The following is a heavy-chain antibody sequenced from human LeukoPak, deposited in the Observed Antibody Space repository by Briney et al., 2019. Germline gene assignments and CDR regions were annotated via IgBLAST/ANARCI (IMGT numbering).Heavy chain of an antibody. V-gene: IGHV4-59*01. Sequence: SETLSLTCTVSGGSISSYYWSWIRQPPGKGLEWIGYIYYSGSTNYNPSLKSRVTISVDTSKNQFSLKLSSVIAADTAVYYCARDLVHWGQGTLVTVSS. CDR2: IYYSGST. CDR1: GGSISSYY. D-gene: IGHD3-16*01. J-gene: IGHJ4*02. CDR3: ARDLVH.